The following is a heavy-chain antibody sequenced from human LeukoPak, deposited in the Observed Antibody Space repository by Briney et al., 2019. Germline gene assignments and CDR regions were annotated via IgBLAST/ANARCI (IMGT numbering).Heavy chain of an antibody. J-gene: IGHJ3*02. CDR1: GDSISISNSY. V-gene: IGHV4-39*01. Sequence: SETLTLTCTVSGDSISISNSYWVWIRPPPGKGLMWIGGIYYSANTYYNASLKSRVTISVDTSKNQFSLKLSSVTAADTAVYYCARRSGLTMIVVLISDAFDIWGRGTMVTVSS. D-gene: IGHD3-22*01. CDR3: ARRSGLTMIVVLISDAFDI. CDR2: IYYSANT.